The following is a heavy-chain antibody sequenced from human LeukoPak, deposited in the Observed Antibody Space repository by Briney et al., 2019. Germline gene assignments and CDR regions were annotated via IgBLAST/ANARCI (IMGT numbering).Heavy chain of an antibody. D-gene: IGHD3-22*01. Sequence: GASVKVSCKASGGTFSSNAISWVRQAPGQGLEWMGRIIPIFGTANYAQKFQGRVTITTDESTSTAYMELSSLRSEDTAVYYCARDDSSGYYTPLSSWGQGTLVTVSS. CDR3: ARDDSSGYYTPLSS. CDR1: GGTFSSNA. J-gene: IGHJ5*02. V-gene: IGHV1-69*05. CDR2: IIPIFGTA.